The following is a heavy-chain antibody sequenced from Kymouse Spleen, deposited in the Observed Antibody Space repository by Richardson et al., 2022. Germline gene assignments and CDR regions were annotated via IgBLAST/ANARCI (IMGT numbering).Heavy chain of an antibody. CDR1: GFTFSDHY. CDR2: TRNKANSYTT. J-gene: IGHJ6*02. D-gene: IGHD6-13*01. V-gene: IGHV3-72*01. Sequence: EVQLVESGGGLVQPGGSLRLSCAASGFTFSDHYMDWVRQAPGKGLEWVGRTRNKANSYTTEYAASVKGRFTISRDDSKNSLYLQMNSLKTEDTAVYYCARV*QQLVQATTTTVWTSGAKGPRSPSPQ. CDR3: ARV*QQLVQATTTTVWTS.